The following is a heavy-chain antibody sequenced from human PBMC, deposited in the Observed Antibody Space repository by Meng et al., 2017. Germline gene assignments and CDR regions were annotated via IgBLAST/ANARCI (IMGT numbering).Heavy chain of an antibody. CDR2: NFWDDDK. J-gene: IGHJ5*02. D-gene: IGHD2-15*01. CDR3: AHRGLASFNWFDP. Sequence: QITLKESGPTLVKPTQTLPLTCTFSGFSLSASGVGVGWIRQPPGAALEWLSLNFWDDDKRYSPSLQSRLTITKDTSKNQVVLTMPDMDPVDTATYYCAHRGLASFNWFDPWGQGTLVTVSS. CDR1: GFSLSASGVG. V-gene: IGHV2-5*02.